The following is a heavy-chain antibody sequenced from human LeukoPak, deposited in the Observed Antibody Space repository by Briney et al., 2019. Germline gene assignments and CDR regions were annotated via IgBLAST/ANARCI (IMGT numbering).Heavy chain of an antibody. Sequence: GGSLRLSCAASGFTFSKYAMTWVRQAPGKGLVWVSRINSDGSSTSYADSVKGRFTISRDNAKNTLWLQMNSLGAEDTAVYYCARGPFDIWGQGTMVTVSS. CDR3: ARGPFDI. CDR1: GFTFSKYA. V-gene: IGHV3-74*01. CDR2: INSDGSST. J-gene: IGHJ3*02.